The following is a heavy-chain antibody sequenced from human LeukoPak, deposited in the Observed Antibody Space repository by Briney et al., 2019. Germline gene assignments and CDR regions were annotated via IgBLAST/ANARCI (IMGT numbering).Heavy chain of an antibody. J-gene: IGHJ3*02. V-gene: IGHV3-30-3*01. CDR3: ARDLYDSSESAFDI. CDR1: GLTFSNYA. CDR2: ISYDGSNK. D-gene: IGHD3-22*01. Sequence: GGSLRLSCAASGLTFSNYAMHWVRQAPGQGLEWVAVISYDGSNKYYADSVKGRFTISRDNSKNTLYLQMNSLRAEDTAVYYCARDLYDSSESAFDIWGQGTMVTVSS.